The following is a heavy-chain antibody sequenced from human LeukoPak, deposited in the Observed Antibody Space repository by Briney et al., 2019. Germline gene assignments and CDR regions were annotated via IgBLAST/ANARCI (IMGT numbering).Heavy chain of an antibody. J-gene: IGHJ4*02. D-gene: IGHD4-11*01. CDR3: ARGEDSAN. V-gene: IGHV1-2*06. CDR2: INPNTGST. CDR1: GYTFTGYY. Sequence: GASVKVSCKASGYTFTGYYMHWVRQAPGQGLEWMGRINPNTGSTNYAQRFQGRVTLTRDNYIDTAYMELKRLRSDDTAIYYCARGEDSANWGQGTLVIVSS.